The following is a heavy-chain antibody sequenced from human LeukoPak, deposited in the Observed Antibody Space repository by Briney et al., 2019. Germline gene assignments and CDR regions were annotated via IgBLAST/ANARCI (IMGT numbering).Heavy chain of an antibody. Sequence: PGGSLRLSCAASGFTFTSYGMHCVRQAPGKGLEWVAGISEDGINKYYADSVKGRFTISRDNSNNTLFLQMNSLRAEDTAVYYCAKDRETTASRTFDYWGQGSLVTVST. J-gene: IGHJ4*02. CDR3: AKDRETTASRTFDY. CDR2: ISEDGINK. CDR1: GFTFTSYG. D-gene: IGHD1-1*01. V-gene: IGHV3-30*18.